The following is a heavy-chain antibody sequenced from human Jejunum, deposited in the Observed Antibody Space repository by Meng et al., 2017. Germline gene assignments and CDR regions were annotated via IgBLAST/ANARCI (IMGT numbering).Heavy chain of an antibody. CDR1: GFTLSDHW. CDR3: ARDPGPIILAGGTFFDS. D-gene: IGHD6-13*01. Sequence: GGSLRLSCAASGFTLSDHWMAWLRQGPGKRLEWVANIKEDGSKKNSVDSAEGRFTISRDNSKNTLYVQMNSLRADDTAVYFCARDPGPIILAGGTFFDSWGQGTLVTVSS. V-gene: IGHV3-7*03. J-gene: IGHJ4*02. CDR2: IKEDGSKK.